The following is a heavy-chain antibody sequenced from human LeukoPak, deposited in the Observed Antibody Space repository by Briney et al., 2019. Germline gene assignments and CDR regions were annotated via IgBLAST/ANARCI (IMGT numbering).Heavy chain of an antibody. D-gene: IGHD2-15*01. CDR2: INHSGST. Sequence: SETLSLTCAVYGGSFSGYYWSWIRQPPGQGLEWIGEINHSGSTNYNPSLKSRVTISVDTSKNQFSLKLSSVTAADTAVYYCARGSNIVVVVAANNWFDSWGQGTLVTVSS. V-gene: IGHV4-34*01. CDR3: ARGSNIVVVVAANNWFDS. CDR1: GGSFSGYY. J-gene: IGHJ5*01.